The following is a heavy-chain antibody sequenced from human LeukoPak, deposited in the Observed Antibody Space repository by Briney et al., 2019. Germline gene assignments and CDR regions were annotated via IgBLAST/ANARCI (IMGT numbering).Heavy chain of an antibody. V-gene: IGHV1-46*01. J-gene: IGHJ3*02. CDR1: GYTFTSYY. CDR3: ARGCGGALDAFDI. Sequence: ASAKVSCKASGYTFTSYYMHWVRQAPGQGLEWMGIINPSGGSTSYAQKFQGGVTMTRDTSTSAVYMELSSLRSEDTAVYYCARGCGGALDAFDIWGQGTMVTVSS. CDR2: INPSGGST. D-gene: IGHD2-21*01.